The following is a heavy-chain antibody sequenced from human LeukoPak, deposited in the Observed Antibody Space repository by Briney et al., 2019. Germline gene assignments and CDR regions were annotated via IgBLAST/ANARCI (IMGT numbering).Heavy chain of an antibody. V-gene: IGHV4-59*01. D-gene: IGHD3-10*01. CDR1: GVYINNDY. CDR3: ARGRFYGSGSYYYYYYYMDV. Sequence: SETLSLTCTVSGVYINNDYWSWIRQPPGKGLEWIGYIYYSGYTNYNPYYSGNTNYNPSLKSRVTISVDTSKNQFSLKLSSVTAADTVVYYCARGRFYGSGSYYYYYYYMDVWGKGTTVTVSS. J-gene: IGHJ6*03. CDR2: IYYSGYTNYNPYYSGNT.